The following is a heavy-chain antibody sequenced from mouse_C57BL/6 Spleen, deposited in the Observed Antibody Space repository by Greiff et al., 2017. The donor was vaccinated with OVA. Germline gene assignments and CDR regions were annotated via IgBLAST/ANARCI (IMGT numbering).Heavy chain of an antibody. Sequence: VQLQQPGAELVMPGASVKLSCKASGYTFTSYWMHWVQQRPGQGLEWIGEIDPSDSYTNYNQKFKGKSTLTVDKSSSPAYMQLSSLTSEDSAVYYCARSRYYGSSRSYFDYWGQGTTLTVSS. D-gene: IGHD1-1*01. CDR1: GYTFTSYW. J-gene: IGHJ2*01. CDR2: IDPSDSYT. V-gene: IGHV1-69*01. CDR3: ARSRYYGSSRSYFDY.